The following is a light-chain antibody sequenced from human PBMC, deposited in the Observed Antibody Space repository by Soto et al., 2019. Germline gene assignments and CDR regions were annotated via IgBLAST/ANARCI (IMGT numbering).Light chain of an antibody. V-gene: IGLV2-8*01. CDR1: SSDVGGYNY. CDR3: SSYAGSNNVV. J-gene: IGLJ2*01. Sequence: QSALTQPPSSSGSPGQSVPISCTGTSSDVGGYNYVSWYQQHPGKAPKLMIYEVSKRPSGVPDRISGSKSGNTASLTVSGLQAEDEADYYCSSYAGSNNVVFGGGTQLTVL. CDR2: EVS.